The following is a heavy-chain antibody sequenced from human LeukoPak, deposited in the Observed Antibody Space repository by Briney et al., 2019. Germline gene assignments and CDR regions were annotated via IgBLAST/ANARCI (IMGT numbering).Heavy chain of an antibody. V-gene: IGHV4-59*01. Sequence: SSETLSLTCTVSGGSISSYYWSWIRQPPGKGLEWIGYIYYSGSTNYNPSLKSRVTISVDTSKNQFSLKLSSVTAADTAVYYCARGEYSSSNYFDYWGQGTLVTVSS. CDR1: GGSISSYY. CDR2: IYYSGST. CDR3: ARGEYSSSNYFDY. D-gene: IGHD6-6*01. J-gene: IGHJ4*02.